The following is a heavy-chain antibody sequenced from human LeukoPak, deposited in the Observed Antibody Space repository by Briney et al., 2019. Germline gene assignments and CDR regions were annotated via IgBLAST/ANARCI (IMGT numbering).Heavy chain of an antibody. CDR3: ARAGSGYSYGYTDY. D-gene: IGHD5-18*01. J-gene: IGHJ4*02. Sequence: SQTLSLTCTVSGGSISSGDYYWSWIRQPPGTGLEWIGYIYYSGSTYYNPSLKSRVTISVDTSKNQFSLKLSSVTAADTAVYYCARAGSGYSYGYTDYWGQGTLVTVSS. CDR2: IYYSGST. V-gene: IGHV4-30-4*01. CDR1: GGSISSGDYY.